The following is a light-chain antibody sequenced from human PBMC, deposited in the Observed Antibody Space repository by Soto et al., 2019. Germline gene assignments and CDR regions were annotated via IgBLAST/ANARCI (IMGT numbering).Light chain of an antibody. Sequence: SQMSQSPSSLSASVGDRFAIAFLASQVISTYLACHQQKPGTANKLLNYLACILQGGVSSRCSGSGSGTDFSLTISSLQPEDVATYYCQYLNSFPLTFGGGTKVDIK. J-gene: IGKJ4*01. V-gene: IGKV1-9*01. CDR2: LAC. CDR3: QYLNSFPLT. CDR1: QVISTY.